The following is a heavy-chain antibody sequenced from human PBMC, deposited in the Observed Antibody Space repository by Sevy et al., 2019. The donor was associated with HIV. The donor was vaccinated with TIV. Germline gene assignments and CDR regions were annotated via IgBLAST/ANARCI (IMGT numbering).Heavy chain of an antibody. D-gene: IGHD2-21*01. CDR1: GFSYSSYG. J-gene: IGHJ4*02. V-gene: IGHV3-30*02. CDR3: VKEGGGEGGDH. Sequence: GGSLRLSCAASGFSYSSYGMHWVRQAPGKGLEWVAYIQYDGSNKEYADSVKARFTISRDNSKNTLDLQMNSLRVEDTAVYYCVKEGGGEGGDHWGQGTLVTVSS. CDR2: IQYDGSNK.